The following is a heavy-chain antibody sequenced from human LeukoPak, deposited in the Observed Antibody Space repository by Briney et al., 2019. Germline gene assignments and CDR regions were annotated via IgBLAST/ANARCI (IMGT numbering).Heavy chain of an antibody. V-gene: IGHV3-23*01. J-gene: IGHJ4*02. CDR1: GFTFSSYA. CDR2: ISGSGGST. D-gene: IGHD3-10*01. CDR3: AKGSLVRGVEYYFDY. Sequence: GGSLRLSCAASGFTFSSYAMSWVRQAPGKGLEWVSAISGSGGSTYYADSVKGRFTISRDNSKNTLYLQMNSLRAEDTAVYYCAKGSLVRGVEYYFDYWGQGTLVTVSS.